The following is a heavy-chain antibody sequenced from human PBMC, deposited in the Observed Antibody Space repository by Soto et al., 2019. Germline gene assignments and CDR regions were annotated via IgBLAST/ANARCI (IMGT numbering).Heavy chain of an antibody. CDR3: ARVSGSYYAFDI. J-gene: IGHJ3*02. CDR1: GGSISSYY. Sequence: SETLSLTCTVSGGSISSYYWSWIRQPPGKGLEWIGYIYYSGCTNYNPTLKSRVTISVDTSKNQFSLKLSSVTAADTAVYYCARVSGSYYAFDIWGQGTMVTVSS. CDR2: IYYSGCT. V-gene: IGHV4-59*01. D-gene: IGHD1-26*01.